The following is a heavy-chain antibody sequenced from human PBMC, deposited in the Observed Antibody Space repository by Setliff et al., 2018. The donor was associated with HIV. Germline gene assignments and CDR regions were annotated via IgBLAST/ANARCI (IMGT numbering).Heavy chain of an antibody. CDR3: ARSQPDTIFGVVTFDF. CDR2: VYYSGST. Sequence: SETLSLTCTVSGDSISSSGPGYYWGWVRQPPGGGLEWIGSVYYSGSTYYNPSLKSRVTISVDTSENQLSLRLTSMTAADTAVYYCARSQPDTIFGVVTFDFWGQGQMVTVSS. J-gene: IGHJ4*02. CDR1: GDSISSSGPGYY. V-gene: IGHV4-39*01. D-gene: IGHD3-3*01.